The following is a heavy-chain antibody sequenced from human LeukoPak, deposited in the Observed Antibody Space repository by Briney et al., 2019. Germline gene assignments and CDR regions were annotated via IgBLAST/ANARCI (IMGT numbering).Heavy chain of an antibody. J-gene: IGHJ4*02. CDR3: ATLAAAGTYRSGY. CDR2: ISGSGGST. CDR1: GFTFSSYA. V-gene: IGHV3-23*01. D-gene: IGHD6-13*01. Sequence: GGSLRLSCAPSGFTFSSYAMSWVRQAPGKGLEWVSAISGSGGSTYYADSVKGRFTISRDNSKNTLYLQMNSLRAEDTAVYYCATLAAAGTYRSGYWGQGTLVTVSS.